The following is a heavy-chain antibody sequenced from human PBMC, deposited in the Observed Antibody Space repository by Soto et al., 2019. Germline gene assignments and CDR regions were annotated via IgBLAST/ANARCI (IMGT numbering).Heavy chain of an antibody. CDR3: AKDRIPDGRWNFDY. CDR2: ISLRGTTV. Sequence: GGSLRLSCAASGFTFRNYNMNWVRQAPGKGLEWVAHISLRGTTVDYADSVKGRFTISRDDADNSLFLQMNSLGAEDTAIYYCAKDRIPDGRWNFDYWGQGTLVTVSS. J-gene: IGHJ4*02. V-gene: IGHV3-48*01. D-gene: IGHD2-2*02. CDR1: GFTFRNYN.